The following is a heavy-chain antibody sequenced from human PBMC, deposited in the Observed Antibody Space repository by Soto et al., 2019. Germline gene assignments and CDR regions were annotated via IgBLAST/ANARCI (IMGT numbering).Heavy chain of an antibody. Sequence: QVQLQESGPGLVKPSQTLSLTCTVSGGPVINGDSYLNWIRQHPEKGLEWMGYINYRGTTNYNAALKSHILISEETSMSQYSLRLTSVTAADTAVYYCARDAPGAAPYWGQGTLVTVSS. V-gene: IGHV4-31*01. CDR1: GGPVINGDSY. J-gene: IGHJ4*02. D-gene: IGHD6-13*01. CDR3: ARDAPGAAPY. CDR2: INYRGTT.